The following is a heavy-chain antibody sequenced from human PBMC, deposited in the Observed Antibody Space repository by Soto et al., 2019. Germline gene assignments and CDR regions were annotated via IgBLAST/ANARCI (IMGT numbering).Heavy chain of an antibody. CDR3: ARDPSPYYYDSSGYFDP. V-gene: IGHV1-3*05. Sequence: QVQLVQSGAAEKKPGASVKVSCKASGYTFTSYAMHWVRQAPGQRLEWMGWINAGNGNTKYSQKFQGRVTITRDTSASTAYMELSSLRSEDTAVYYCARDPSPYYYDSSGYFDPWGQGTLVTVSS. CDR1: GYTFTSYA. J-gene: IGHJ5*02. D-gene: IGHD3-22*01. CDR2: INAGNGNT.